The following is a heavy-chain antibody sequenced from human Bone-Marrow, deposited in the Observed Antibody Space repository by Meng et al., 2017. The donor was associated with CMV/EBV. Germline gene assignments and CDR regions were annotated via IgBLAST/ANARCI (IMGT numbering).Heavy chain of an antibody. V-gene: IGHV4-39*01. Sequence: SETLSLTCTVSGGSISSSSYYWGWIRQSPGKGLEWIGSIYYSGSTYYNPSLKSRVTISVDTSKNQFSLKLSSVTAADTAVYYCARHELGATGLSGFDPWGQGNLVNVDS. CDR3: ARHELGATGLSGFDP. CDR1: GGSISSSSYY. CDR2: IYYSGST. J-gene: IGHJ5*02. D-gene: IGHD1-26*01.